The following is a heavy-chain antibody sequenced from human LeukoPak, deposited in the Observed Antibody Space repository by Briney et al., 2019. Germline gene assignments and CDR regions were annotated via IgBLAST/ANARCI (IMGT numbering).Heavy chain of an antibody. D-gene: IGHD3-10*01. V-gene: IGHV3-33*01. CDR1: GFTFSSYG. J-gene: IGHJ6*02. Sequence: PGGSLRLSCAASGFTFSSYGMHWVRQAPGKGLEWVAVIWYDGSNKYYADSVKGQFTISRDNSKNTLYLQMNSLRAEDTAVYYCARESMVRGSYYYYYYGMDVWGQGTTVTVSS. CDR3: ARESMVRGSYYYYYYGMDV. CDR2: IWYDGSNK.